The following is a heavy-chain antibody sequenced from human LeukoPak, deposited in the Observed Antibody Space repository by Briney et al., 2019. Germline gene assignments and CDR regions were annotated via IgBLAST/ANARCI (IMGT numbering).Heavy chain of an antibody. CDR2: IYTSGST. CDR3: ARYTAMVAFHAHGFDI. Sequence: SETLSLTCTVSGGSISSYYWSWIRQPAGKGLEWIGRIYTSGSTNYNPSLKSRVTISVDTSKNQFSLKLSSVTAADTAVYYCARYTAMVAFHAHGFDIWGQGTMVTVSS. J-gene: IGHJ3*02. D-gene: IGHD5-18*01. CDR1: GGSISSYY. V-gene: IGHV4-4*07.